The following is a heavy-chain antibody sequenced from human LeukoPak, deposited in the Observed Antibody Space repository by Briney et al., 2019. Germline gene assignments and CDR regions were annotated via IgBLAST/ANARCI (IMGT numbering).Heavy chain of an antibody. Sequence: PSETLSLTCTVSGGSISSYYWSWIRQPPGKGREWIGYIYYSGSTNYNPSLKSRVTISVDTSKNQFSLKLSSVTAADTAVYYCARSLDDFWSGYQFDPWGQGTLVTVSS. CDR3: ARSLDDFWSGYQFDP. V-gene: IGHV4-59*08. D-gene: IGHD3-3*01. CDR2: IYYSGST. CDR1: GGSISSYY. J-gene: IGHJ5*02.